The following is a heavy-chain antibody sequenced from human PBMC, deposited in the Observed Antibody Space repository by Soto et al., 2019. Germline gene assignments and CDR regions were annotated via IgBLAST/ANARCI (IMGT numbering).Heavy chain of an antibody. V-gene: IGHV3-23*01. CDR2: ISGSGGST. CDR3: AKPYGHPFFAY. Sequence: PGGSLRLCCAASGFTFSSYAMSWVRQAPGKGLEWVSAISGSGGSTYYADSVKGRFTISRDNSNNTLYLQMNSLRAEDTAVYYCAKPYGHPFFAYWGQGTLVTGSS. CDR1: GFTFSSYA. J-gene: IGHJ4*02. D-gene: IGHD4-17*01.